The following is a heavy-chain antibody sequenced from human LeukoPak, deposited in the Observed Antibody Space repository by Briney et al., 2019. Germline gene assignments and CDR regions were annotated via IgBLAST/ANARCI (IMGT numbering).Heavy chain of an antibody. CDR1: GFTFSSYG. J-gene: IGHJ4*02. Sequence: GRSLRLSCAASGFTFSSYGMHWVRQAPGKGLEWVALISYDGGNKYYADSVKGRFTISRDNSKNTLYLQLNSLRAEDTAVYYCAKGYNWNDGELVLDYWGQGTLVTVSS. D-gene: IGHD1-1*01. CDR2: ISYDGGNK. CDR3: AKGYNWNDGELVLDY. V-gene: IGHV3-30*18.